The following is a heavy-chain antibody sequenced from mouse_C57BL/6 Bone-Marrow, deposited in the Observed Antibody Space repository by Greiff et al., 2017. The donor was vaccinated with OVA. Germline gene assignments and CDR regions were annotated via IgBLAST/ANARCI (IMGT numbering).Heavy chain of an antibody. J-gene: IGHJ2*01. CDR1: GYTFTSYG. V-gene: IGHV1-81*01. D-gene: IGHD1-1*01. CDR3: ARCGGSSLFDY. CDR2: IYPRSGNT. Sequence: QVHVKQSGAELARPGASVKLSCKASGYTFTSYGISWVKQRTGQGLEWIGEIYPRSGNTYYNEKFKGKATLTADKSSSTAYMELRSLTSEDSAVYFCARCGGSSLFDYWGQGTTLTVSS.